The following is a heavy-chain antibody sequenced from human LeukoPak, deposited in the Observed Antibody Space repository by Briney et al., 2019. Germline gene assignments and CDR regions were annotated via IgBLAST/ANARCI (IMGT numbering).Heavy chain of an antibody. Sequence: PGGSLRLSCATSGFTFSSYSLNSVRQAPGKGLQWVANIKTYGSEKYYVDSVKGRFTISRDNAKNSLYLQMNSLRAEDTAVYYCARERRPSDFWSGYSKFDPWGQGTLVTVSS. CDR2: IKTYGSEK. CDR3: ARERRPSDFWSGYSKFDP. V-gene: IGHV3-7*01. CDR1: GFTFSSYS. D-gene: IGHD3-3*01. J-gene: IGHJ5*02.